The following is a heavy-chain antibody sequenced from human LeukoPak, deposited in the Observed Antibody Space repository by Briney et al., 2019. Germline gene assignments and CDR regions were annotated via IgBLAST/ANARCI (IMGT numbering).Heavy chain of an antibody. CDR2: IYWDDDK. CDR1: GFSLSTSVVG. D-gene: IGHD3-22*01. Sequence: SGPTWVNPTQTLTLTCTFSGFSLSTSVVGVGWIRPPLGMALVCPALIYWDDDKRYSPSLKSRLTHTKDTYKNWVVLTVTNMDPVDTATYYCAHSGYFDTSGPLPPDYWGQGTLVTVSS. J-gene: IGHJ4*02. CDR3: AHSGYFDTSGPLPPDY. V-gene: IGHV2-5*02.